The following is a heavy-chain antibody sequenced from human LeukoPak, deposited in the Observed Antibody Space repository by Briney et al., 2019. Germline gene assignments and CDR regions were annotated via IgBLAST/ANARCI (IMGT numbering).Heavy chain of an antibody. CDR2: IYDSGST. V-gene: IGHV4-59*12. D-gene: IGHD6-13*01. CDR3: ARAEVAAGIAAAGHLHYFDY. Sequence: SETLSLTCTVSGGSISRYYWSWIRQPPGKGLEWIGNIYDSGSTNYNPSLKSRVTISVDTSKNQFSLKLSSVTAADTAVYYCARAEVAAGIAAAGHLHYFDYWGQGTLVTVSS. CDR1: GGSISRYY. J-gene: IGHJ4*02.